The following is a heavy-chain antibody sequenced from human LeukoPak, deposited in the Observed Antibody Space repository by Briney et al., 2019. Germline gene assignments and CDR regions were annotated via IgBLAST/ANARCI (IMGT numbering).Heavy chain of an antibody. CDR2: ISGNGAQT. CDR1: GFSFHTHA. V-gene: IGHV3-23*01. D-gene: IGHD5-18*01. CDR3: AKDLGYSYGWVDY. J-gene: IGHJ4*02. Sequence: GGSLRLSCTASGFSFHTHAMSWVRQAPGKGLEWVSTISGNGAQTFSAGSVKGRFTISRDNSRTTLYLQMSNLRAEDTALYYCAKDLGYSYGWVDYWGQGILVTVSS.